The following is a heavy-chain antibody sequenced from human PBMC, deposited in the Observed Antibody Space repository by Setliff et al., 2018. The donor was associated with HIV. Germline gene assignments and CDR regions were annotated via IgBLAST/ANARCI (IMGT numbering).Heavy chain of an antibody. CDR2: ISYDGSRT. J-gene: IGHJ6*03. D-gene: IGHD2-15*01. V-gene: IGHV3-30*07. CDR3: ARGSGGSREYYYYYMDV. Sequence: GGSLRLSCVASGFTFSNFAMNWVRQAPGKGLEWVSVISYDGSRTSYADSVKGRFTISRDNSKNTLYLQMNSLRAEDTAVYYCARGSGGSREYYYYYMDVWGKGTTVTVSS. CDR1: GFTFSNFA.